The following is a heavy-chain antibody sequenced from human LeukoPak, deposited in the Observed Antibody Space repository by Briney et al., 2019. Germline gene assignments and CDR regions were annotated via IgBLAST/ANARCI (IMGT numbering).Heavy chain of an antibody. CDR3: AKKVDTTTAAFDP. CDR2: IYYSGST. CDR1: GYSISSSNW. Sequence: SDTLSLTCAVSGYSISSSNWWGWIRQPPGKGLEWIGYIYYSGSTYYNPSLKSRVTMSVDTSKNQFSLKLSSVTAVDTAVYYCAKKVDTTTAAFDPWGQGTLVTVSS. V-gene: IGHV4-28*01. J-gene: IGHJ5*02. D-gene: IGHD5-18*01.